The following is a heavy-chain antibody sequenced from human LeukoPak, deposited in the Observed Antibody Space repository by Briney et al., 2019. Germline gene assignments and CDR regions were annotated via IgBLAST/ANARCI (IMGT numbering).Heavy chain of an antibody. V-gene: IGHV3-23*01. D-gene: IGHD6-19*01. Sequence: GGSLRLSCAVSGFSVGNSGMSWVRQAPAKGLEWISAISVDGETTYYADSVKGRFIISRDNSKNTLFLQLSSLGAEDTAVYYCAQGYSSGWYPNWGQGTLVTVSS. J-gene: IGHJ4*02. CDR3: AQGYSSGWYPN. CDR2: ISVDGETT. CDR1: GFSVGNSG.